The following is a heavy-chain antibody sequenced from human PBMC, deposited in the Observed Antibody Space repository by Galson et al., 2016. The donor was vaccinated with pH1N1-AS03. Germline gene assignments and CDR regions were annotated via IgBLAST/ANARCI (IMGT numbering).Heavy chain of an antibody. CDR2: INSDGSST. CDR3: YSSSWDDAFDI. D-gene: IGHD6-13*01. J-gene: IGHJ3*02. V-gene: IGHV3-74*01. Sequence: GKGLVWVSRINSDGSSTSYADSVKGRFTISRDNAKNTLYLQMNSLRAEDTAVYYCYSSSWDDAFDIWGQGTMVTVSS.